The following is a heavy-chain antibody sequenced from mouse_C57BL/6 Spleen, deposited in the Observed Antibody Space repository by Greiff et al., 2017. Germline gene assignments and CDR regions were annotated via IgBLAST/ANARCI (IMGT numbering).Heavy chain of an antibody. V-gene: IGHV1-54*01. J-gene: IGHJ3*01. CDR2: INTGSGGT. Sequence: VKLMQSGAELVKPGASVKVSCKASGYTFTNYLIEWVKQRPGQGLEWIGVINTGSGGTNYNEKFKGKATLTADKSSSYAYLQRSRLTSEDSAVYLWARGGGFDYWGQGTLVTVSA. CDR1: GYTFTNYL. CDR3: ARGGGFDY.